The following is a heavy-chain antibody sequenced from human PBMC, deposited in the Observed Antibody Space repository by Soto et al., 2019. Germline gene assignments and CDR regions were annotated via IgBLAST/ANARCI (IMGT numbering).Heavy chain of an antibody. V-gene: IGHV1-69*13. CDR1: GGTFSSYA. CDR3: ARTPEMATIFMFDY. CDR2: IIPIFGTA. D-gene: IGHD5-12*01. J-gene: IGHJ4*02. Sequence: SVKVSCKASGGTFSSYAISWVRQAPGQGLEWMGGIIPIFGTANYAQKFQGRVTITADESTSTAYMELSSLRSGDTAVYYRARTPEMATIFMFDYWGQGTLVTVSS.